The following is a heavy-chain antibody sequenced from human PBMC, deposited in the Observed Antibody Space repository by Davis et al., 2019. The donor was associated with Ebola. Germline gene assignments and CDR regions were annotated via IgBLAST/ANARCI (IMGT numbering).Heavy chain of an antibody. V-gene: IGHV1-2*06. J-gene: IGHJ5*02. CDR3: ARGHTYGRWDDWFDP. CDR2: INPNFGGK. Sequence: ASVKVSCKASGYTFAAHYIHWVRQAPGQGLEWMGRINPNFGGKIYAQKFQDRVTITIDTSINTAYMELDRLTSDDTAIYYCARGHTYGRWDDWFDPWGQGTLVTVSS. CDR1: GYTFAAHY. D-gene: IGHD5-18*01.